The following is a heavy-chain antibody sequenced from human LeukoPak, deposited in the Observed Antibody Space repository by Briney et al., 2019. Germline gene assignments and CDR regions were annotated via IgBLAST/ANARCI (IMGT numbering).Heavy chain of an antibody. CDR1: GGSISSSSYY. Sequence: SETLSLTCTVSGGSISSSSYYWGWIRKPPGTGLEWIGSIYYSGSTNYNPSLKSRVTISVDTSKNQFSLKLSSVTAADTAVYYCARVTMVRGVIITNYYYYMDVWGKGTTVTISS. V-gene: IGHV4-39*07. CDR2: IYYSGST. CDR3: ARVTMVRGVIITNYYYYMDV. J-gene: IGHJ6*03. D-gene: IGHD3-10*01.